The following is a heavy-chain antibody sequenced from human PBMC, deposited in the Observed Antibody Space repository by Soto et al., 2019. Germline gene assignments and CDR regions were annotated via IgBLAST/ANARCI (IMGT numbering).Heavy chain of an antibody. J-gene: IGHJ5*02. CDR3: ARDGNSNANYIDP. D-gene: IGHD2-2*01. CDR1: GGSISSGRCY. V-gene: IGHV4-31*11. Sequence: TLSRTCAVPGGSISSGRCYSTWIHQHPGKGLEWMGDIFYTGKAYYNPSLESRLSMSVDRSKNQFSLRLSSVTAADTAVYYCARDGNSNANYIDPWGQGTLVTLSS. CDR2: IFYTGKA.